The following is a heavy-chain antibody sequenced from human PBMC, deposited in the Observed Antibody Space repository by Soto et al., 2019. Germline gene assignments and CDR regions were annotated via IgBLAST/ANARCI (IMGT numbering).Heavy chain of an antibody. CDR1: GGSISSYY. CDR3: ARPYYYDSSGYLDAFDI. V-gene: IGHV4-59*01. D-gene: IGHD3-22*01. J-gene: IGHJ3*02. Sequence: SETLSLTCTVSGGSISSYYWSWIRQPPGKGLEWIGYIYYSGSTNYNPSPKSRVTISVDTSKNQFSLKLSSVTAADTAVYYCARPYYYDSSGYLDAFDIWGQGTMVTVSS. CDR2: IYYSGST.